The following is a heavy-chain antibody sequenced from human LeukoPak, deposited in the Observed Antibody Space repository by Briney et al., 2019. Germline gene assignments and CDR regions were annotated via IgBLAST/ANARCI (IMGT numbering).Heavy chain of an antibody. J-gene: IGHJ3*02. CDR3: AKSNGIAAAGTPFDI. D-gene: IGHD6-13*01. V-gene: IGHV3-33*06. CDR2: IWYDGSNK. CDR1: GFTFSSYG. Sequence: GRSLRLSCAASGFTFSSYGMHWVRQAPGKGLEWVAVIWYDGSNKYYADSVKGRFTISRDNSKNTLYLQMNSLRAEDTAVYYCAKSNGIAAAGTPFDIWGQGTMVTVSS.